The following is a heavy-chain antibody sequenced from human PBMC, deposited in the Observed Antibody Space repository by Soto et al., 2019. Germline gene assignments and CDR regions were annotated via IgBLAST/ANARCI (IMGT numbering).Heavy chain of an antibody. CDR1: GGTFSSYA. Sequence: ASVKVSCKASGGTFSSYALCWVRQAPGQGLEWMGWINPNSGGTNYAQKFQGWVTVTRDTSISTAYMELSRLRSDDTAVYYCAREALSYYDFWSGYSNLYYYYGMDVWGQGTTVTVSS. D-gene: IGHD3-3*01. CDR3: AREALSYYDFWSGYSNLYYYYGMDV. CDR2: INPNSGGT. J-gene: IGHJ6*02. V-gene: IGHV1-2*04.